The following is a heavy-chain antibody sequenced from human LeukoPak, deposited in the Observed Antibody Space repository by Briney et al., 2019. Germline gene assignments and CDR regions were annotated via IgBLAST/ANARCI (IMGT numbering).Heavy chain of an antibody. V-gene: IGHV4-34*01. Sequence: SETLSLTCAVYGGSFSGYYWSWIRQPPGKGLEWIGEINHSGSTNYNPSLKRRVTISVDTSKNQFSLKLSSVTAADTAVYYCARGRRGYSYGVFDYWGQGTLVTVSS. CDR1: GGSFSGYY. J-gene: IGHJ4*02. D-gene: IGHD5-18*01. CDR3: ARGRRGYSYGVFDY. CDR2: INHSGST.